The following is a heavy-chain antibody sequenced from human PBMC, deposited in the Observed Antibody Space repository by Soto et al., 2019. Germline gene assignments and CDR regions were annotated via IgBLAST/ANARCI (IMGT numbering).Heavy chain of an antibody. CDR3: AREYSGYERAFDI. Sequence: SVKVSCKASGGTFSSYTISWVRQAPGQGSEWMGRIIPILGIANYAQKFQGRVTITADKSTSTAYMELSSLRSEDTAVYYCAREYSGYERAFDIWGQGTMVTVSS. CDR2: IIPILGIA. D-gene: IGHD5-12*01. V-gene: IGHV1-69*04. CDR1: GGTFSSYT. J-gene: IGHJ3*02.